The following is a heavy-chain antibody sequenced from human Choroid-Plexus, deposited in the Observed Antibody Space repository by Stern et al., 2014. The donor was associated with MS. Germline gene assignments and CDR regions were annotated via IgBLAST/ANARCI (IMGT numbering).Heavy chain of an antibody. CDR2: VSYDGINK. D-gene: IGHD2/OR15-2a*01. J-gene: IGHJ5*02. V-gene: IGHV3-30*18. CDR1: GFTLGSCA. Sequence: VPLLESGGGVVQPGRPLRLSCVASGFTLGSCAMHWVRQAPGKGLEWVAGVSYDGINKYYADSVKGRFTISRDNSQNTLYMQMSSLRPEDTAVYYCAKDRQYLTYFFDHWGQGSLVTVSS. CDR3: AKDRQYLTYFFDH.